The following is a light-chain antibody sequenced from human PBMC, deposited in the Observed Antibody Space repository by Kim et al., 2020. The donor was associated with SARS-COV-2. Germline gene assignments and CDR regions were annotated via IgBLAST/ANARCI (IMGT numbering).Light chain of an antibody. CDR1: NSNIGTNA. V-gene: IGLV1-44*01. J-gene: IGLJ2*01. Sequence: QSVLTQPASASGPPGQRVTISCSGSNSNIGTNAVNWYHQLPGAAPKLLIYTNNQRLSGVPDRFSGSKSGASASLAISELQSEDEAIYYCGTWDDSLNAVVFGGGTQLTAL. CDR3: GTWDDSLNAVV. CDR2: TNN.